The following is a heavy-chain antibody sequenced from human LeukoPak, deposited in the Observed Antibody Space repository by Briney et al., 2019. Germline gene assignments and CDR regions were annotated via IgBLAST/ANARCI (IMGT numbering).Heavy chain of an antibody. V-gene: IGHV3-48*01. CDR1: GFTFSSYS. CDR2: ISPGNSTK. J-gene: IGHJ4*02. Sequence: PGGSLRLSCAASGFTFSSYSMNWVRQAPGKGQEWVSYISPGNSTKYYADSVKGRFTISRDNAKNSLYLQMNSLRAEDTAVYYCARGDGYWGQGTLATVSS. CDR3: ARGDGY.